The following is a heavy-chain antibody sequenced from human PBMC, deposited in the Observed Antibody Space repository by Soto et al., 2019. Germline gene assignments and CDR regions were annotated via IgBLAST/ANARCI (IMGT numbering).Heavy chain of an antibody. CDR2: ISSSSSYI. J-gene: IGHJ4*02. CDR3: VAMVRGHSPKDY. Sequence: GGSLRLSCAASGFTFSSYWMNWVRQAPGKGLEWVSSISSSSSYIYYADSVKGRFTISRDNAKNSLYLQMNSLRAEDTAVYYCVAMVRGHSPKDYWGQGTLVTVSS. V-gene: IGHV3-21*01. D-gene: IGHD3-10*01. CDR1: GFTFSSYW.